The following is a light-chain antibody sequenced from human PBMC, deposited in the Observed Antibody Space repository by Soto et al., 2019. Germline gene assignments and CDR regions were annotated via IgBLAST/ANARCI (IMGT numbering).Light chain of an antibody. CDR2: GAS. Sequence: EIVLTQSPGTLSLSPGERATLSCRASQSVSSTYLAWYQQKPAQPPRLLIYGASSRDTGIPDRFSGSGSGTDFTLTITRLESEDFAVYYCQQYGSSPVTFGQGTRLDIK. V-gene: IGKV3-20*01. CDR3: QQYGSSPVT. J-gene: IGKJ5*01. CDR1: QSVSSTY.